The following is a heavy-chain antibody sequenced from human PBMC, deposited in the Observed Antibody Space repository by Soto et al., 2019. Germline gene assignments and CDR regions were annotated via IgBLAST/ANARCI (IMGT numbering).Heavy chain of an antibody. D-gene: IGHD3-10*01. CDR1: GFTFSSYG. Sequence: GGSLRLSCAASGFTFSSYGMHWVRQAPGKGLEWVAVIWYDGSNKYYADSVKGRFTISRDNSKNTLYLQMNSLRAEDTAVYYCAKGRFTMVRGPDAFDIWGQGTMVTVSS. CDR3: AKGRFTMVRGPDAFDI. V-gene: IGHV3-33*06. J-gene: IGHJ3*02. CDR2: IWYDGSNK.